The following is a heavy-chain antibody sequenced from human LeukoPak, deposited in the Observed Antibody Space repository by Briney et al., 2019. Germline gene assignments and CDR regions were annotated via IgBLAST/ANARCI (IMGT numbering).Heavy chain of an antibody. V-gene: IGHV3-21*01. D-gene: IGHD2-21*01. CDR2: ISGSSSYI. CDR1: GFTFSSYS. CDR3: ARGGGYCGGDCYGIDY. Sequence: GGSLRLSCAASGFTFSSYSMKWVRQAPGKGLEWVSSISGSSSYIYYADLVQGRFTISRDNAKNSLYLQMNSLRAEDTAVYYCARGGGYCGGDCYGIDYWGQGTLVTVSS. J-gene: IGHJ4*02.